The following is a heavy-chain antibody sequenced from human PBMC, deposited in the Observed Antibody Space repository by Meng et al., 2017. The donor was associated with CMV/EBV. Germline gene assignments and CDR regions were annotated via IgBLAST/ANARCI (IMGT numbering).Heavy chain of an antibody. CDR1: GFTFSRFG. Sequence: GGSLRLSCAASGFTFSRFGMHWVRQAPGKGLEWVSYIFFDGNKTYYADSVRGRFTILRDVSGTTLYLRMNSLRAEDAAVYYCAKDYYYYAMDVWGLGSTVTVSS. CDR2: IFFDGNKT. V-gene: IGHV3-30*02. CDR3: AKDYYYYAMDV. J-gene: IGHJ6*02.